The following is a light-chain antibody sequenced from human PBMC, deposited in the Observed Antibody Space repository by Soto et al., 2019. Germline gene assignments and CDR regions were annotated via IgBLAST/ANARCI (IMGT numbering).Light chain of an antibody. CDR2: DVS. V-gene: IGLV2-14*01. CDR3: SSYTGSGSAV. J-gene: IGLJ7*02. CDR1: SSDVGGYNY. Sequence: QSALTQPASVSGSPGQSITISCTGTSSDVGGYNYVSWYQQHPGKAPKLMIYDVSNRPSGVSNRFSGSKSGNTASLTISGPQAEDEANYYSSSYTGSGSAVFGGGTQPTA.